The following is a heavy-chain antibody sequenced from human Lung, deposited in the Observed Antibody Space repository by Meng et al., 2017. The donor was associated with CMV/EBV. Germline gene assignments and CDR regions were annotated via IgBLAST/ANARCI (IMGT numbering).Heavy chain of an antibody. V-gene: IGHV4-30-4*01. CDR2: IYYSRST. CDR1: GGSISSGDYY. J-gene: IGHJ4*02. Sequence: TVSGGSISSGDYYWSWIRQPPGKGLEWIGYIYYSRSTYYNPSLKSRVTISVDTSKNQFSLKLSSVTAADTAVYYCARETHGSGSYYDYWGQGTLVTVSS. CDR3: ARETHGSGSYYDY. D-gene: IGHD3-10*01.